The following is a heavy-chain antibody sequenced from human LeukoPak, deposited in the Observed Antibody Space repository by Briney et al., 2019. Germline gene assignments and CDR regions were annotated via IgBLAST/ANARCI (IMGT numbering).Heavy chain of an antibody. CDR2: ISGSGGST. D-gene: IGHD2-2*01. V-gene: IGHV3-23*01. J-gene: IGHJ3*02. CDR1: GFTFSSYG. Sequence: GGSLRLSCAASGFTFSSYGMSWVRQAPGKRLEWVSAISGSGGSTYYADSVKGRFTISRDNSKNTLYLQMNSLRAEDTAVYYCAKDQRDIVVVPAANEDAFDIWGQGTMVTVSS. CDR3: AKDQRDIVVVPAANEDAFDI.